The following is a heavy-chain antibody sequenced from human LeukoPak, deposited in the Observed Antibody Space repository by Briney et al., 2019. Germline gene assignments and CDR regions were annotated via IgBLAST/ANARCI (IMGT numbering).Heavy chain of an antibody. CDR3: ARGQGYYDSSGYYYGAFDI. V-gene: IGHV4-34*01. D-gene: IGHD3-22*01. CDR2: INHIGST. CDR1: GGSFSGYY. J-gene: IGHJ3*02. Sequence: PSETLSLTCAVYGGSFSGYYWSWIRQPPGKGLEWIGEINHIGSTNYNPSLKSRVTISVDTSKNQFSLKLSSVTAADTAVYYCARGQGYYDSSGYYYGAFDIWGQGTMVTVSS.